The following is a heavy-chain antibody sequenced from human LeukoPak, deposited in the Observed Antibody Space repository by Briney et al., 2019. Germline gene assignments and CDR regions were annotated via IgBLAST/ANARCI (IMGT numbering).Heavy chain of an antibody. CDR3: AKGFKVASGSYCLDY. V-gene: IGHV3-23*01. D-gene: IGHD1-26*01. CDR2: VSGSGGNT. J-gene: IGHJ4*02. CDR1: GFTFSSYA. Sequence: PGGSLRLSCAASGFTFSSYAMNWVRQAPGKGLEWVSTVSGSGGNTYYADSVKGRFTISRDNSRNTLYLQMNSLRAEDTAVYYCAKGFKVASGSYCLDYWGQGTLVTVSS.